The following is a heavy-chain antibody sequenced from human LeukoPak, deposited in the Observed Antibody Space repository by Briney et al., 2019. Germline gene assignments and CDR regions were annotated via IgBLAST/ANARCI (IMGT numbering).Heavy chain of an antibody. Sequence: PGGSLRPSCAASGFTFSTYSIHWVRQAPGKGLEWVTVISADGRTQYYSDSVKGRFTISRDNSLNTLHLQMNSLRTGDTAVYYCAGKLGHEGGYFDYGGQGPRVTVPS. V-gene: IGHV3-30*03. D-gene: IGHD6-13*01. CDR3: AGKLGHEGGYFDY. J-gene: IGHJ4*02. CDR2: ISADGRTQ. CDR1: GFTFSTYS.